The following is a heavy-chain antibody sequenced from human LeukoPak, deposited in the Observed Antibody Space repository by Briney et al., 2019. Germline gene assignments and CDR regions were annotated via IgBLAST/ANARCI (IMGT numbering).Heavy chain of an antibody. CDR2: INPNSGGT. V-gene: IGHV1-2*02. Sequence: GASVKVSCKASGYTFTGYYMHWVRQAPGQGLEWMGWINPNSGGTNYAQKFQGRVTTTRDTSISTAYMELSRLRSDDTAVYYCARSLYYYYGMDVWGQGTTVTVSS. CDR1: GYTFTGYY. CDR3: ARSLYYYYGMDV. J-gene: IGHJ6*02.